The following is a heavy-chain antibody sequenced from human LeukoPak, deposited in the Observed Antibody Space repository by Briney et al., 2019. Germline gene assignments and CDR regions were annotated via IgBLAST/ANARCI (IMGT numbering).Heavy chain of an antibody. V-gene: IGHV3-21*04. CDR3: ARDIGGMTTEYYFDY. CDR1: PFTFSSYS. D-gene: IGHD4-11*01. Sequence: GESLRLSCTASPFTFSSYSLNWVRQAPGKGLEWVSSITTSSRYIYYADSVKGRFTISRDNAKNSLYLQMNSLRAEDTAVYYCARDIGGMTTEYYFDYWGQGTLVTVSS. J-gene: IGHJ4*02. CDR2: ITTSSRYI.